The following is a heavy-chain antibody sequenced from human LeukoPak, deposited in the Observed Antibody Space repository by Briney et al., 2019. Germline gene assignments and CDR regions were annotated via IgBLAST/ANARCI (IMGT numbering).Heavy chain of an antibody. J-gene: IGHJ6*02. CDR1: GFTFSDYY. V-gene: IGHV3-11*01. Sequence: GGYLRLSCAASGFTFSDYYMSWIRQAPGKGLEWVSYISSSGSTIYYADSVKGRFTISRDNAKNSLYLQMNSLRAEDTAVYYCARGLLWSGYYTHYYYYGMDVWGQGTTVTVSS. D-gene: IGHD3-3*01. CDR3: ARGLLWSGYYTHYYYYGMDV. CDR2: ISSSGSTI.